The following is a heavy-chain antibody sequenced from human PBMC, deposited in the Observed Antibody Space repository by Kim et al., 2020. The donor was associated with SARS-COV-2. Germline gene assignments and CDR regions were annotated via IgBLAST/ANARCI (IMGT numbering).Heavy chain of an antibody. J-gene: IGHJ4*02. CDR1: GFTFSSYA. V-gene: IGHV3-30-3*01. CDR2: ISYDGSNK. Sequence: GGSLRLSCAASGFTFSSYAMHWVRHAPGKGLEWVAVISYDGSNKYYADSVKGRFTISRDNSKNTLYLQMNSLRAEDTAVYYCARDRGSYSSGWYSGFGYWGQGTLVTVSS. CDR3: ARDRGSYSSGWYSGFGY. D-gene: IGHD6-19*01.